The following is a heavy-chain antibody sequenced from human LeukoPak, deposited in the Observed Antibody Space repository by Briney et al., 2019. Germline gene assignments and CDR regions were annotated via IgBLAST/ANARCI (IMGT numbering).Heavy chain of an antibody. CDR1: GGSISSYY. CDR3: VRDGYSNYVSTYYYYMDV. J-gene: IGHJ6*03. Sequence: PSETLSLTCTVSGGSISSYYWSWIRQPPGKGLEWIGYVYYSGSTDYSPSLKSRVTVSVDTSKNQFSLKLSSVTAADTAVYYCVRDGYSNYVSTYYYYMDVWGKGTTVTVSS. D-gene: IGHD5-12*01. CDR2: VYYSGST. V-gene: IGHV4-59*01.